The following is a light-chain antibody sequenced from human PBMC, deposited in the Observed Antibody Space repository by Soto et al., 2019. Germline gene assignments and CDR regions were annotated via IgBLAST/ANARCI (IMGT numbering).Light chain of an antibody. CDR2: GAS. CDR3: QQYNNWPRT. Sequence: EVVLTQSPATLSVSPGESVTLSCRASQSVSSYVAWYQHKPGQAPRLLIYGASTRATGIPARFSGSGSGTEFTLTINSLQSEDFAVYYCQQYNNWPRTFGQGTKVEIK. J-gene: IGKJ1*01. CDR1: QSVSSY. V-gene: IGKV3-15*01.